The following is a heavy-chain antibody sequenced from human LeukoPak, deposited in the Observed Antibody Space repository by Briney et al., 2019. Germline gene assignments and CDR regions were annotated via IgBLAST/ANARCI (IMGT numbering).Heavy chain of an antibody. J-gene: IGHJ6*02. V-gene: IGHV1-58*02. CDR1: GFTFTSSA. CDR2: IVVGSGNT. CDR3: AAPLYYYYGMDV. Sequence: ASVKVSCKASGFTFTSSAMQWVRQARGQRLEWIGWIVVGSGNTNYVQKFQERVTITRDMSTSTAYMELSSLRSEDTAVYYCAAPLYYYYGMDVWGQGTTVTVSS.